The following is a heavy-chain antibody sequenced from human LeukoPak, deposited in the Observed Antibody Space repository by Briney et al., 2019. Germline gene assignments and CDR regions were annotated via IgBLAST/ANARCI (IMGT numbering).Heavy chain of an antibody. D-gene: IGHD2-2*01. CDR2: SNPNSGGT. V-gene: IGHV1-2*06. J-gene: IGHJ6*03. Sequence: ASVKVSCKASGYTFTGYYIHWVRQAPGQGLEWMGRSNPNSGGTNYAQKFQGRVTMTRDTSASTVYMELSRLRSDDTAVYYCARDVIVVVPAAFYYYMDVWGKGTTVTVSS. CDR3: ARDVIVVVPAAFYYYMDV. CDR1: GYTFTGYY.